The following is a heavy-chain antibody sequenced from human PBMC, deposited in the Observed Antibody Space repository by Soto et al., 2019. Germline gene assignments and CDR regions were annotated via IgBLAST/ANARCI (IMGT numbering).Heavy chain of an antibody. Sequence: PSETLSLTCTVSGGSVSSGSYYWSWIRQPPGKGLEWIGYIYYSGSTNYNPSLKSRVTISVDTSKNQFSLKLSSVTAADTAVYYCARLSGFGWLYYYDSSGYYYSWFDPWGQGTLVTVSS. J-gene: IGHJ5*02. V-gene: IGHV4-61*01. CDR3: ARLSGFGWLYYYDSSGYYYSWFDP. CDR1: GGSVSSGSYY. CDR2: IYYSGST. D-gene: IGHD3-22*01.